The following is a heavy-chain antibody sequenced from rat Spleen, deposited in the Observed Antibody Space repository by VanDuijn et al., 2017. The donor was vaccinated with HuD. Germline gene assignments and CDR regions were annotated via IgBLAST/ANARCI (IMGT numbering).Heavy chain of an antibody. CDR2: IWTDGST. CDR1: GFSLTSYN. CDR3: ARHTTAAIPFDY. Sequence: QVQLKESGPDLVQPSQTLSLTCTVSGFSLTSYNVHWVRQPTGKGLEWMGVIWTDGSTNYNSAVQSRLSISRDTSKSQVFLKMNSLQPEDTGTYYCARHTTAAIPFDYWGQGVMVTVSS. D-gene: IGHD1-2*01. V-gene: IGHV2-30*01. J-gene: IGHJ2*01.